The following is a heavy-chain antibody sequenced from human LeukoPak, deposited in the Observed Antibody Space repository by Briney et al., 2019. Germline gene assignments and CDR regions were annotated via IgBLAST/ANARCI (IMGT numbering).Heavy chain of an antibody. CDR1: GGTFSTYA. V-gene: IGHV1-69*04. CDR3: ARDTREIVATIEGDAFDI. D-gene: IGHD5-12*01. CDR2: IIPILGIA. J-gene: IGHJ3*02. Sequence: GASVKVSCKASGGTFSTYAISWVRQSPGQGLEWMGRIIPILGIANYAQKFQGRVTITADKSTTTAYMELSSLRSEDTAVYYCARDTREIVATIEGDAFDIWGQGTMVTVSS.